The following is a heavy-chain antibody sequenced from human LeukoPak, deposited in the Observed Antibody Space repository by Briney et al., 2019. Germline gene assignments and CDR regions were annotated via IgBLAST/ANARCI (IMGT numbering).Heavy chain of an antibody. J-gene: IGHJ4*02. Sequence: GSLRLSLAASGFNVRSNYMSWVRQVPGKGLEWVSVSYSGGDTHYADPVKGRFTGSRDNNKNTLFLQMNSLKAEDTAIYYCARQGKGSYSSAWYAFHYWGQGTPVTVSS. CDR3: ARQGKGSYSSAWYAFHY. V-gene: IGHV3-53*01. D-gene: IGHD6-19*01. CDR1: GFNVRSNY. CDR2: SYSGGDT.